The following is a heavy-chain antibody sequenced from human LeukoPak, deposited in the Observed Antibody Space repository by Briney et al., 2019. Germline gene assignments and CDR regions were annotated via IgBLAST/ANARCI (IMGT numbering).Heavy chain of an antibody. Sequence: GGSLRLSCAASGFTFSDYYMSWIRQAPGKGLEWVSYISSSGSTIYYADSVKGRFTISRDNSKNTLYLQMNSLRAEDTAVYYCAKVMTTVTTSGMDVWGQGTTVTVSS. V-gene: IGHV3-11*01. CDR2: ISSSGSTI. J-gene: IGHJ6*02. CDR1: GFTFSDYY. CDR3: AKVMTTVTTSGMDV. D-gene: IGHD4-17*01.